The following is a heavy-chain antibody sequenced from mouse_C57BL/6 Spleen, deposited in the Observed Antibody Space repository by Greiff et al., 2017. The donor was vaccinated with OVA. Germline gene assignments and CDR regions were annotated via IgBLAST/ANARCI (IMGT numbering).Heavy chain of an antibody. CDR1: GYAFSSSW. D-gene: IGHD1-1*01. V-gene: IGHV1-82*01. CDR3: ARWGITTGARYFDD. Sequence: QVQLKQSGPELVKPGASVKISCKASGYAFSSSWMNWVKQRPGKGLEWIGRIYPGDGDTNYNGKFKGKATLTADKSSSTAYMQLSSLTSEDSAVYFCARWGITTGARYFDDWGQGTTLTVAS. J-gene: IGHJ2*01. CDR2: IYPGDGDT.